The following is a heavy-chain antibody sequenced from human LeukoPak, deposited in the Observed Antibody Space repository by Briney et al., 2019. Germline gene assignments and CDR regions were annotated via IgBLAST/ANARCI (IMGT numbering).Heavy chain of an antibody. CDR1: GGSISSNSYY. Sequence: SETLSLTCTVSGGSISSNSYYWGWIRQPPGKGLEWIGSIYYSGSTYYNPSLKSRVTISVDTSKNQFSLKLSSVTAADTAVYYCARSRNYYDSSGYLYYFDYWGQGTLVTVSS. CDR3: ARSRNYYDSSGYLYYFDY. CDR2: IYYSGST. V-gene: IGHV4-39*01. D-gene: IGHD3-22*01. J-gene: IGHJ4*02.